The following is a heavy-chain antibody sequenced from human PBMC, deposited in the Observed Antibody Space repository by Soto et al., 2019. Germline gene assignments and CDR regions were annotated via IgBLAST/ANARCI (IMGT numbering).Heavy chain of an antibody. CDR3: APLTVSLSGPYGIHV. V-gene: IGHV4-39*01. D-gene: IGHD2-15*01. J-gene: IGHJ6*02. CDR2: MFYSGLT. CDR1: GGSISSSDYY. Sequence: SETLSLTCTVSGGSISSSDYYWAWIRQPPGKGLEWIGSMFYSGLTYYNPSLKSRVTLSVDTSKNQFSVRLNSVTAADTAVYYCAPLTVSLSGPYGIHVWGQGTTVTVSS.